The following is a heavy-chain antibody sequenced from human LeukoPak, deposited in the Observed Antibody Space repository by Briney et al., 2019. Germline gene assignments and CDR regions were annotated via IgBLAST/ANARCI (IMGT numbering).Heavy chain of an antibody. CDR1: GFTFSGYT. CDR3: GRVKGESRDS. CDR2: IGGNSSFV. D-gene: IGHD2-21*01. J-gene: IGHJ4*02. V-gene: IGHV3-21*01. Sequence: GGSLRLSCAASGFTFSGYTMNWVRHAPGKGLEWVSSIGGNSSFVFYADSVKGRFTISRDNDKNSLYLQMNSLRVEDTAMYYCGRVKGESRDSWGQGTLVTVSS.